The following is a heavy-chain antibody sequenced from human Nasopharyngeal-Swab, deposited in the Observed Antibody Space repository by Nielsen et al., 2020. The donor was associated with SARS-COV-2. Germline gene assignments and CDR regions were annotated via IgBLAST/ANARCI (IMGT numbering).Heavy chain of an antibody. J-gene: IGHJ4*02. CDR1: GGSVSSGSYY. CDR2: IYYSGST. Sequence: SETLSLTCTVSGGSVSSGSYYWSWIRQPPGKGLEWIGYIYYSGSTNYKPSLKSRVTISVDTSKNQFSLKLSSVTAADTAVYYCARDGIAAPGTGYWGQGTLVTVSS. V-gene: IGHV4-61*01. CDR3: ARDGIAAPGTGY. D-gene: IGHD6-13*01.